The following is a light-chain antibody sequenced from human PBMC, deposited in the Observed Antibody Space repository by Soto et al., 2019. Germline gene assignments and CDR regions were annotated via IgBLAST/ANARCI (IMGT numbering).Light chain of an antibody. V-gene: IGKV3-20*01. Sequence: EIVLTQSPGTLSLSSGERATLSCRASQSVRTNYLAWYQQKPGQAPRLLNYGASSRATGIADRFGGSGSGTDFTLTISRLEHEDFAVYYCQQYGSSPLTFGGGTKVEIK. CDR1: QSVRTNY. J-gene: IGKJ4*01. CDR2: GAS. CDR3: QQYGSSPLT.